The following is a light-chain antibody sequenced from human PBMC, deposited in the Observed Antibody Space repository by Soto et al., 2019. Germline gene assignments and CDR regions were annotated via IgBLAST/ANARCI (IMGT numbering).Light chain of an antibody. CDR1: QSVAGN. CDR3: QQSNNWPPLT. CDR2: GVS. V-gene: IGKV3-15*01. J-gene: IGKJ4*01. Sequence: EIVMTQSPATLSVSPGETATLSCRASQSVAGNLAWYQQKPGQPPRLLIYGVSTRATGVPARFSDSGSETDFSLTISSLQIEDFALYYCQQSNNWPPLTFGGGTKVEIK.